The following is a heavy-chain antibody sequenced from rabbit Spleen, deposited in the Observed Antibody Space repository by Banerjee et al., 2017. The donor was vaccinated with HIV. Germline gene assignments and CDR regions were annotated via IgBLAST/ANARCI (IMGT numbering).Heavy chain of an antibody. CDR1: GFSFSAGYY. CDR3: ARFYAGYGDFGYAAM. V-gene: IGHV1S40*01. D-gene: IGHD7-1*01. J-gene: IGHJ4*01. CDR2: IAAGTSGVT. Sequence: QSLEESGGDLVKPGASLTLTCTASGFSFSAGYYMCWVRQAPGKGLEWIGCIAAGTSGVTYYASWAKGRFTISKTSSTTVTLEMTSLTVADTATYFCARFYAGYGDFGYAAMWGQGTLVTVS.